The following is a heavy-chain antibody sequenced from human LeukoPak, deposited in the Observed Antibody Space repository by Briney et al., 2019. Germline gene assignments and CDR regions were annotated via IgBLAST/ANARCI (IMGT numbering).Heavy chain of an antibody. J-gene: IGHJ4*02. CDR1: GFTVSGNY. V-gene: IGHV3-23*01. CDR3: ARDLRGVSYYFQY. D-gene: IGHD2-8*02. Sequence: GGSLRLSCAASGFTVSGNYMSWVRQAPGKGLEWVSAISGSGNNTYYADSVKGRFTISRDNSKNSLYLQMNSLRAEDTALYYCARDLRGVSYYFQYWGRGTLVTVSS. CDR2: ISGSGNNT.